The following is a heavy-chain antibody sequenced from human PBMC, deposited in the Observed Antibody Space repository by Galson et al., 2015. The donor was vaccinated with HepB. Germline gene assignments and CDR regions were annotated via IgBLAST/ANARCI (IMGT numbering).Heavy chain of an antibody. D-gene: IGHD6-19*01. Sequence: SLRLSCAASGFTFSDYYMSWIRQAPGKGLEWVSYISSSSSYTNYADSVKGRFTISRDNAKNSLYLQMNSLRAEDTAVYYCAGGIDSSGWPYNWFDPWGQGTLATVSS. CDR2: ISSSSSYT. CDR3: AGGIDSSGWPYNWFDP. J-gene: IGHJ5*02. V-gene: IGHV3-11*06. CDR1: GFTFSDYY.